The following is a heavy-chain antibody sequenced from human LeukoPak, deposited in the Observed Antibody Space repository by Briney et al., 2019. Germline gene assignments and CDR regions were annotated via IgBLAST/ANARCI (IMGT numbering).Heavy chain of an antibody. CDR1: GGTFISYA. D-gene: IGHD1-7*01. Sequence: SVKVSCKASGGTFISYAISWVRQAPGQGLEWMGGIIPIFGTANYAQKFQGRVTITADESTSTAYMELSSLRSEDTAVYYCARDSPTGTTMVYFDYWGQGTLVTVSS. J-gene: IGHJ4*02. CDR2: IIPIFGTA. V-gene: IGHV1-69*13. CDR3: ARDSPTGTTMVYFDY.